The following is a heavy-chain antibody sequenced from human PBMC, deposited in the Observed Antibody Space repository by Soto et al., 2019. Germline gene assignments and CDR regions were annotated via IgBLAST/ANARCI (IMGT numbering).Heavy chain of an antibody. CDR2: IYYSGST. CDR1: GGSISSSNYY. Sequence: SETLSLTCTVSGGSISSSNYYWGWIRQPPGKGLEWIGSIYYSGSTYYNPSLKSRVTISVDTSKNQFSLKLSSVTAADTAVYYCARKTGGGYYGMDVWGQGTKVTVSS. V-gene: IGHV4-39*01. D-gene: IGHD7-27*01. J-gene: IGHJ6*02. CDR3: ARKTGGGYYGMDV.